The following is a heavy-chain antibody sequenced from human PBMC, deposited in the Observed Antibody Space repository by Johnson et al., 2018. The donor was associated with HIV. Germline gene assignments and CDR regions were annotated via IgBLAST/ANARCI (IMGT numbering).Heavy chain of an antibody. Sequence: QVQLVESGGGVVQPGKSLTLSCVGSGLSFSNFGIHWVRQAPGKGPEWVAAISYDGSDKDHADSVKGRFTITRDSSKNTLYLRMNRLRAEDTAVYYCALSGGAAAYDAFDIWGQGTMVTVSS. CDR3: ALSGGAAAYDAFDI. CDR2: ISYDGSDK. D-gene: IGHD6-13*01. CDR1: GLSFSNFG. V-gene: IGHV3-30*03. J-gene: IGHJ3*02.